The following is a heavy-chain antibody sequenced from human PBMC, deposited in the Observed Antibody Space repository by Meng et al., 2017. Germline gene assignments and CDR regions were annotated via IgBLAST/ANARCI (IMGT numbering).Heavy chain of an antibody. Sequence: QGRLEPCRAEVKQPGASVKISANASAHTRTSDGCAWVWQAPGQGLEWMGWINPYNAYTDYAQQFLGRVTLTTDTSTNTGYMELWSLTSDDTAVYYCATMGNPYLDCWGQGTLVTVSS. CDR2: INPYNAYT. V-gene: IGHV1-18*01. D-gene: IGHD2-8*01. CDR1: AHTRTSDG. J-gene: IGHJ4*02. CDR3: ATMGNPYLDC.